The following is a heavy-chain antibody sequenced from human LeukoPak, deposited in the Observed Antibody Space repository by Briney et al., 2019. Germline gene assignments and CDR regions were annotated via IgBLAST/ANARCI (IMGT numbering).Heavy chain of an antibody. CDR3: AKDHAPHYYDSSGSLDY. CDR2: ISGRGAST. CDR1: GFTFSSYA. Sequence: PGGSRRLACAASGFTFSSYAMSWVRQAPGKGLEWVSAISGRGASTYYADSVKRRFTISRDNSKTTLYLQMNSLRAEDTAVYSCAKDHAPHYYDSSGSLDYWGQGTLVTVSS. V-gene: IGHV3-23*01. D-gene: IGHD3-22*01. J-gene: IGHJ4*02.